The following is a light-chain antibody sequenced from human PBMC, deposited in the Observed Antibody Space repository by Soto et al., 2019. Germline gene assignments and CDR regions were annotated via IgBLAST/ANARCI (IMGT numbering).Light chain of an antibody. CDR1: QNISIY. V-gene: IGKV3-11*01. Sequence: EIVLTQSPATLPLSPGERATLSCRASQNISIYLAWYQQRPGQAPRLLIYDASNRATGIPARFSGSGSGTDFTLTISSLEPEDFAVYYCQQCSNWPPEITFGQGTRLDIK. J-gene: IGKJ5*01. CDR2: DAS. CDR3: QQCSNWPPEIT.